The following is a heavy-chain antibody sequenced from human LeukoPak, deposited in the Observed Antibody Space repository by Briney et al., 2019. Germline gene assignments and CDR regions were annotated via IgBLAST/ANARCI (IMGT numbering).Heavy chain of an antibody. Sequence: SQTLSLTCTVSGGSISSGGYYWSWIRQPPGKGLEWIGYIYHSGSTYYNPSLKSRVTISVDRSKNQFSLKLSSVAAADTAVYYCARQFDYYEFDYWGQGTLVTVSS. CDR3: ARQFDYYEFDY. V-gene: IGHV4-30-2*01. CDR2: IYHSGST. J-gene: IGHJ4*02. D-gene: IGHD3-22*01. CDR1: GGSISSGGYY.